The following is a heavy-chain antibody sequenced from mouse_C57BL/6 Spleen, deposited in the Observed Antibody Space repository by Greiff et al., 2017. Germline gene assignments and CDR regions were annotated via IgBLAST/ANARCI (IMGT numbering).Heavy chain of an antibody. CDR1: GYAFSSSW. V-gene: IGHV1-82*01. CDR2: IYPGDGDT. CDR3: ARSPDYEYAMDY. D-gene: IGHD2-4*01. Sequence: QVQLKQSGPELVKPGASVKISCKASGYAFSSSWMNWVKQRPGKGLEWIGRIYPGDGDTNYNGKFKGKATLTADKSSSTAYMQLSSLTSEDAAVYFCARSPDYEYAMDYWGQGTSVTVSS. J-gene: IGHJ4*01.